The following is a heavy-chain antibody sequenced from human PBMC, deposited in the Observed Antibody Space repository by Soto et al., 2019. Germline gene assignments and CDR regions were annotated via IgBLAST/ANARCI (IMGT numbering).Heavy chain of an antibody. CDR3: AVDAHRDDLWISYPYYSYSMDV. V-gene: IGHV1-58*01. J-gene: IGHJ6*02. D-gene: IGHD3-3*01. CDR2: IVVGTGNT. CDR1: GITFSRTA. Sequence: SLKVSCKASGITFSRTAVQWVRQARVQRLAWIGRIVVGTGNTTYAQIGLKRIAITRDKSTNPPIKKLSGLRPEDKDIYYCAVDAHRDDLWISYPYYSYSMDVWGQGTTVTVSS.